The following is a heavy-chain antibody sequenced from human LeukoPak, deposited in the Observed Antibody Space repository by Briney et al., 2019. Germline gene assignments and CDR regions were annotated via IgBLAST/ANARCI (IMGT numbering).Heavy chain of an antibody. Sequence: GGSLRLSCAASGFTFSSYAMSWVRQASGKGLEWVSSISSSRSYIYYADSVKGRFTISRDNAKNSLYLQMNSLRADSRTWIQAWLRTFNGAHTRILYEWCILYVDHWGQGTLVTVSS. V-gene: IGHV3-21*01. CDR3: WLRTFNGAHTRILYEWCILYVDH. J-gene: IGHJ4*02. CDR2: ISSSRSYI. CDR1: GFTFSSYA. D-gene: IGHD2-8*01.